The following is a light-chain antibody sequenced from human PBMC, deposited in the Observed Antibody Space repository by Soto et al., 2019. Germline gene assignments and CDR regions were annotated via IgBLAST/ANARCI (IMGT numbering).Light chain of an antibody. CDR3: SSYTSSSTL. CDR2: AVT. CDR1: SSDVGGYNY. V-gene: IGLV2-14*01. Sequence: VLTQPASVSGSPGQSITISCTGTSSDVGGYNYVSWYQQHPGKAPKLMIYAVTDRPSGVSSRFSGSKSGNTASLTISGLQSEDEADYYCSSYTSSSTLFGTGTKV. J-gene: IGLJ1*01.